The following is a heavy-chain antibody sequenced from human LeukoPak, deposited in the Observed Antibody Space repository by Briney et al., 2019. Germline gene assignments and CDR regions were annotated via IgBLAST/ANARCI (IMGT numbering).Heavy chain of an antibody. V-gene: IGHV4-59*08. Sequence: ETLSLTCTVSGGSIISNYWSWIRQPPGKGLEWIGYIYYPGSTNYNPSLKSRVTIPLDTSNKQFSLKLSSVTAADTAVYYCSRVRRDGYNPLDYWGQGTLVTVSS. CDR3: SRVRRDGYNPLDY. D-gene: IGHD5-24*01. CDR1: GGSIISNY. CDR2: IYYPGST. J-gene: IGHJ4*02.